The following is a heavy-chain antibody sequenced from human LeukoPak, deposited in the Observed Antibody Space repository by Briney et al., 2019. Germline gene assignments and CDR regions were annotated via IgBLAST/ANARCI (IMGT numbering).Heavy chain of an antibody. Sequence: ASVKVSCKASGGTFNNYAFNWVRQAPGQGLEWMGWISAYNGNTNYAQKLQGRVTMTTDTSTSTAYMELRSLRSDDTAVYYCARGDYYGSGTYYKKTVDYWGQGTLVTVSS. V-gene: IGHV1-18*01. D-gene: IGHD3-10*01. CDR1: GGTFNNYA. CDR2: ISAYNGNT. CDR3: ARGDYYGSGTYYKKTVDY. J-gene: IGHJ4*02.